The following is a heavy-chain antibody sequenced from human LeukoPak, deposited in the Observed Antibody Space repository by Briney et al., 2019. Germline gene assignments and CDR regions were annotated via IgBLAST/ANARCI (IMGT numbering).Heavy chain of an antibody. Sequence: GRSLRLSCEASEITFSSYAMPWVRQAPGKGLEWVAVISYDGNNKYYADSVKGRFTISRDNSKNTLYVQMNSLRAEDTAVYYCARGANGGNSGYYYYGMNVWGQGTTVTVSS. D-gene: IGHD4-23*01. CDR3: ARGANGGNSGYYYYGMNV. V-gene: IGHV3-30-3*01. CDR1: EITFSSYA. CDR2: ISYDGNNK. J-gene: IGHJ6*02.